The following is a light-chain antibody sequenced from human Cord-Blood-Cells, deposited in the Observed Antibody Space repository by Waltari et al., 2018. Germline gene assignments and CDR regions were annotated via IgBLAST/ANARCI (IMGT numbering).Light chain of an antibody. CDR3: QQYYSTPSWT. J-gene: IGKJ1*01. Sequence: DIVMTQSPDSLAVSLGERATINCKSRQSVLYSSNNKNYLAWYQQKPGQPPKLLIYWASTRGSGVPDRFSGSGSGTDFTLTISSLQAEDVAVYYCQQYYSTPSWTFGQGTKVEIK. CDR1: QSVLYSSNNKNY. V-gene: IGKV4-1*01. CDR2: WAS.